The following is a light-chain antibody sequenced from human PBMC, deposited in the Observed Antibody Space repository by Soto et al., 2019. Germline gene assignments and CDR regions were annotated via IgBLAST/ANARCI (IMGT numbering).Light chain of an antibody. Sequence: EIVLTQSPGTLSLSPGERATLSCRASHSVSSSYLAWYQQRPGQAPRLIIYRASSRATGIPDRFSGSGSGTDFTLTISRLEPEDFAVYYCQHYGSALWTFGQGTKVEIK. V-gene: IGKV3-20*01. CDR1: HSVSSSY. CDR3: QHYGSALWT. CDR2: RAS. J-gene: IGKJ1*01.